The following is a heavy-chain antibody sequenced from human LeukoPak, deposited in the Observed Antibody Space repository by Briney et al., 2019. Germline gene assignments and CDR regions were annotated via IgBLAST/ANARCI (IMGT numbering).Heavy chain of an antibody. D-gene: IGHD5-24*01. Sequence: GGSLRLSCAASGFTFSSYAMHWVRQAPGKGLEWVAVISYDGSNKYYADSVKGRFTISRDDSKNTLYLQMNSLRAEDTAVYYCARVQGMATIPPYFDYWGQGTLVTVSS. J-gene: IGHJ4*02. V-gene: IGHV3-30-3*01. CDR2: ISYDGSNK. CDR3: ARVQGMATIPPYFDY. CDR1: GFTFSSYA.